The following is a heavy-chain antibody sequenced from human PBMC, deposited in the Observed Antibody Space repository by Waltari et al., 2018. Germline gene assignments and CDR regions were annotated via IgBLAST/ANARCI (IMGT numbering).Heavy chain of an antibody. V-gene: IGHV4-38-2*01. Sequence: QVQLQESGPGLVKPSETLSLTCAVSGYSISSGYYWGWIRQPPGKGLEWIGSIYHSGSTYYNPSLKSRVTISVDTSKNQFSLKLSSVTAADTAVYYCARQAARPSRGMGMDVWGQGTTVTVSS. CDR3: ARQAARPSRGMGMDV. CDR2: IYHSGST. J-gene: IGHJ6*02. CDR1: GYSISSGYY. D-gene: IGHD6-6*01.